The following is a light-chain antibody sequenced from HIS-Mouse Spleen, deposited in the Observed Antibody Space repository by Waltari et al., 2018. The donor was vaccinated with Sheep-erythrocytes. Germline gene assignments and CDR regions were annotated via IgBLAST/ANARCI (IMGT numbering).Light chain of an antibody. Sequence: QSALTQPRSVSGSPGPPVTISCTGTSSDGGGYHSVSWYQPHPGKAPTLMIYDVSKRPSGVPDRFSGSKSGNTASLTISGLQAEDEADYYCCSYAGSYTFWVFGGGTKLTVL. V-gene: IGLV2-11*01. J-gene: IGLJ3*02. CDR3: CSYAGSYTFWV. CDR2: DVS. CDR1: SSDGGGYHS.